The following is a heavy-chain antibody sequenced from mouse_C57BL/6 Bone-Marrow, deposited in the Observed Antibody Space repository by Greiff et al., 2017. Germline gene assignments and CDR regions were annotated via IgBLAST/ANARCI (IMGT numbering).Heavy chain of an antibody. D-gene: IGHD1-1*01. CDR1: GYTFTSYW. CDR3: ARKGYYGDWYFDV. Sequence: VQLQQPGAELVMPGASVKLSCKASGYTFTSYWMHWVKQRPGQGLEWIGEIDPSDSYTNYNQKFKGKSTLTVDKSSSTAYMQLSSLTSEDSAVYYCARKGYYGDWYFDVWGTGTTVTVSS. CDR2: IDPSDSYT. J-gene: IGHJ1*03. V-gene: IGHV1-69*01.